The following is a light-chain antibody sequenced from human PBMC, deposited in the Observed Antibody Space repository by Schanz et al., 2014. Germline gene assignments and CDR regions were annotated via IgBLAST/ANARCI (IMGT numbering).Light chain of an antibody. CDR2: DDI. CDR1: TRDVANHNI. Sequence: QSALAQPASVSGSPGQSITISCTGTTRDVANHNIVSWYQQHPGKAPKLMIYDDIKRPSGVSNRFSGSKSGNTASLTISGLQAEDEADYFCCSYAGRTTFYVFGTGTKLTVL. CDR3: CSYAGRTTFYV. V-gene: IGLV2-23*01. J-gene: IGLJ1*01.